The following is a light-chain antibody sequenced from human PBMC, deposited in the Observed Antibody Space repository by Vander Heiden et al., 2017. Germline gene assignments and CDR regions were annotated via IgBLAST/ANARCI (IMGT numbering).Light chain of an antibody. Sequence: SVLTQPPSVSGAPGQRVTISCTGSSSNIGAGYDVHWYQQLPGTPPQLLISGTSYRPSGVPDRFSGAKSGTSASLAITGLQAEDEADYYCQSYDSCLSGWVFGGGTKLTVL. CDR1: SSNIGAGYD. CDR3: QSYDSCLSGWV. J-gene: IGLJ3*02. CDR2: GTS. V-gene: IGLV1-40*01.